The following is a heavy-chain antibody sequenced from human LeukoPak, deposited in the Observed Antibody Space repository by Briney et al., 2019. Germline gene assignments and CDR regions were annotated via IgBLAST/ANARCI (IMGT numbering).Heavy chain of an antibody. CDR2: IYYSGST. CDR3: ARDRGVAAHLDY. V-gene: IGHV4-39*02. J-gene: IGHJ4*02. CDR1: GGSISSSSYY. Sequence: SETLSLTCTVSGGSISSSSYYWGWIRQPPGKGLEWIGSIYYSGSTYYNPSLKSRVTISVDMSKNQFSLKVSSVTAADTAVYYCARDRGVAAHLDYWGQGTLVTVSS. D-gene: IGHD5-12*01.